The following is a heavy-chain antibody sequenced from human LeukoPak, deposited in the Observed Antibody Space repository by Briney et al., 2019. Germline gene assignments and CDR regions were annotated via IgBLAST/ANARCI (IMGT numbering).Heavy chain of an antibody. V-gene: IGHV3-23*01. Sequence: GGSLRLSCAAPGFTFSSYAMSWVRQAPGKGLEWVSTITASGGGTYYAGSVKGRFTISRDNSENALYLLMSSLRGEDTAVYYCAENQYDLWSDFKTWGQGTQVTVSS. CDR3: AENQYDLWSDFKT. D-gene: IGHD3-3*01. J-gene: IGHJ4*02. CDR2: ITASGGGT. CDR1: GFTFSSYA.